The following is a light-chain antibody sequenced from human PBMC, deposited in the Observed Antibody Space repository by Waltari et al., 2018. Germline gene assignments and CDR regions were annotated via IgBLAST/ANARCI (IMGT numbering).Light chain of an antibody. Sequence: DIQMTQSPSTLSASVGDRVTITCRASQGISSWLAWYQQKPGKAPKLLIYDSSTLEGGVPSRFSGSGSGTEFSLTISSLQPDDFATYYCQHYNTYRTFGQGTKVEIK. CDR3: QHYNTYRT. V-gene: IGKV1-5*01. CDR1: QGISSW. J-gene: IGKJ1*01. CDR2: DSS.